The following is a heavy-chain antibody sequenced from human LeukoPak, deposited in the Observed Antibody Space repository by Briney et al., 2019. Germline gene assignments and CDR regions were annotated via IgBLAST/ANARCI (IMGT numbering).Heavy chain of an antibody. J-gene: IGHJ4*02. D-gene: IGHD6-13*01. CDR1: GGSFSGYY. CDR2: INHSGST. Sequence: PSETLSLTCAVYGGSFSGYYWSWIRQPPGKGLEWIGEINHSGSTNYNPSLKSRVTISVDTSKNQFPLKLSSVTAADTAVYYCARGLASSSYYWGQGTLVTVSS. CDR3: ARGLASSSYY. V-gene: IGHV4-34*01.